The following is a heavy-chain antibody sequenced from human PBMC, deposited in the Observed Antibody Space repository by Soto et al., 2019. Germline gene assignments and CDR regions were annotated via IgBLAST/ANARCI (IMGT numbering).Heavy chain of an antibody. J-gene: IGHJ6*02. CDR3: ARQAAAGKYYYGMDV. CDR1: GYSFTTYW. Sequence: GESLKISCKGSGYSFTTYWIGWVRQMPVKGLECMGIIYPGDSDTRYGPSFQGQVTISADKSISTAYLQWSSLKASDTAMYYCARQAAAGKYYYGMDVWGQGTTVTVSS. CDR2: IYPGDSDT. V-gene: IGHV5-51*01. D-gene: IGHD6-13*01.